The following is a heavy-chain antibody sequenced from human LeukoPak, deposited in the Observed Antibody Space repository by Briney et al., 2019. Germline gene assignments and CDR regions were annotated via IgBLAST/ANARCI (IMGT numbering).Heavy chain of an antibody. Sequence: GGCLRLSCAASGFTFSDYYMSWIRQAPGTGLEWVSYISSSSSYTNYADSVKGRFTISRDDYKNTLYLQMNSLSVEDTAVYYCARVGYYASGPFSYFDYWGQGTLVTVSS. V-gene: IGHV3-11*06. CDR1: GFTFSDYY. CDR3: ARVGYYASGPFSYFDY. D-gene: IGHD3-10*01. J-gene: IGHJ4*02. CDR2: ISSSSSYT.